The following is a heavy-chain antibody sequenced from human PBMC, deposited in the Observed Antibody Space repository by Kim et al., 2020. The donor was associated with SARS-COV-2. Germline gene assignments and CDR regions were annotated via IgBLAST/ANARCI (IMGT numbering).Heavy chain of an antibody. CDR2: SGGN. V-gene: IGHV4-59*01. J-gene: IGHJ3*02. CDR3: ARNNALDI. Sequence: SGGNHHNPALKRRVTISLDTSKDPFSLKLNSVTAAETAVYYCARNNALDIWGQGTMVTVSS.